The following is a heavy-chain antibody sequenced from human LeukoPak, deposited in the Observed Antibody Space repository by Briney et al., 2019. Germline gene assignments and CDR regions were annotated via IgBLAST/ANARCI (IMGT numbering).Heavy chain of an antibody. CDR1: GLTFSDFW. CDR3: ARRGWFGELFPANY. J-gene: IGHJ4*02. D-gene: IGHD3-10*01. CDR2: IKQDGSEK. Sequence: GGSLRLSCAASGLTFSDFWMTWARQAPGKGLERVANIKQDGSEKYYVDSVRGRFTISRDNAKNSLYLQMNSLRAEDTAVYYCARRGWFGELFPANYWGQGTLVTVSS. V-gene: IGHV3-7*01.